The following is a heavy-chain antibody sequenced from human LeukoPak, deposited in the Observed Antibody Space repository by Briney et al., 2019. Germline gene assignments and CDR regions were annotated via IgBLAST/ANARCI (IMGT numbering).Heavy chain of an antibody. J-gene: IGHJ4*02. CDR3: AISVEMATIGDH. D-gene: IGHD5-24*01. CDR2: IRQDGSEK. CDR1: GFTFSDYW. V-gene: IGHV3-7*03. Sequence: GGSLRLSCAVSGFTFSDYWMTWVRQAPGKGLQWVANIRQDGSEKYYVDSVKGRFTISRDNAKSSLYLQMNSLTAEDTAVYYCAISVEMATIGDHWGQGILVTVS.